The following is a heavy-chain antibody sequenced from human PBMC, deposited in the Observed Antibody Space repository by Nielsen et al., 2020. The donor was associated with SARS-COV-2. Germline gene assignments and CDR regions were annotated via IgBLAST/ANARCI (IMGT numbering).Heavy chain of an antibody. Sequence: GESLKISCAASGFTFSSYAMSWVRQAPGKGLEWVSAISGSGGSTYYADSVKGRFTISRDNSKNTLYLQMNSLRVEDTAIYFCAKDDVVRGDAYDIWGQGTVATVSS. J-gene: IGHJ3*02. CDR3: AKDDVVRGDAYDI. CDR2: ISGSGGST. CDR1: GFTFSSYA. D-gene: IGHD3-10*01. V-gene: IGHV3-23*01.